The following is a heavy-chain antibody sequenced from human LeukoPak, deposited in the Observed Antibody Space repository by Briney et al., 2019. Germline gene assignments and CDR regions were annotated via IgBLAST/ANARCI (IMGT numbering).Heavy chain of an antibody. V-gene: IGHV1-69*06. CDR2: IIPIFGTA. CDR3: ARSIYGGYGWFDP. CDR1: GGTFSSYA. D-gene: IGHD4-17*01. Sequence: ASVKVSCKASGGTFSSYAISWVRQAPGQGLEWMGGIIPIFGTANYAQKFQGRVTITADKSTSTAYMELSSLRSEDTAVYYCARSIYGGYGWFDPWGQGTLVTVSS. J-gene: IGHJ5*02.